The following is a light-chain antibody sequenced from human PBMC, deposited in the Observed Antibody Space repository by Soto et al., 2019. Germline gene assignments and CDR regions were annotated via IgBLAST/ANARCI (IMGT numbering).Light chain of an antibody. CDR3: QHYNNWPAWT. Sequence: EIVMTQSPATLSVSPGERATLSCRASQSVSTNLAWYQQKPGQAPRLLIYGASTRATGIPARFSGSGSGTEFTLTISSLQSEHFAVYYCQHYNNWPAWTFGQGTKVEIK. CDR1: QSVSTN. CDR2: GAS. V-gene: IGKV3-15*01. J-gene: IGKJ1*01.